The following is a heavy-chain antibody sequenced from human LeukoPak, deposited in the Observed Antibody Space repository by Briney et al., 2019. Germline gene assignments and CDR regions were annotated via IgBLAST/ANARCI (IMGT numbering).Heavy chain of an antibody. Sequence: GASVNLSCTASGGTFSTYAISWVRQAPGQGLEWMGRMIPIFGIANYAQKFQGRVTITADKSTSTAYMELSSLRSEDTAVYYCAREHIVVVVAATNDAFDIWGQGTMVTVSS. J-gene: IGHJ3*02. CDR1: GGTFSTYA. CDR3: AREHIVVVVAATNDAFDI. D-gene: IGHD2-15*01. V-gene: IGHV1-69*04. CDR2: MIPIFGIA.